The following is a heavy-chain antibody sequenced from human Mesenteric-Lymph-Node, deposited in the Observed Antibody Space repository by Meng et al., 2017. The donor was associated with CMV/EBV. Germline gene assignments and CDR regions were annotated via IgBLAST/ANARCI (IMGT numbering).Heavy chain of an antibody. CDR2: IYWNDDK. V-gene: IGHV2-5*01. CDR1: GFSLSTSGVG. Sequence: SGPTLVKPTQTLTLTCTFSGFSLSTSGVGVGWIRQPPGKALEWLALIYWNDDKRYSPSLKSRLTITKDTSKNQVVLTMTNMDPVDTATYYCAHRRSVYDFWSGYYDGYGMDVWGQGTTVTVSS. D-gene: IGHD3-3*01. J-gene: IGHJ6*02. CDR3: AHRRSVYDFWSGYYDGYGMDV.